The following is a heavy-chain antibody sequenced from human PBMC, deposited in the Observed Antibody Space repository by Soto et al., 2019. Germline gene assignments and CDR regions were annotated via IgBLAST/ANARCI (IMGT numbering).Heavy chain of an antibody. Sequence: PEGSLRLSCAASGFSFSNSAMNWVRQAPGKGLEWVSVISGSGGSASYADSVQGRFTISRDNSNNTLYLQMNSLRAEDTAIYSLVGEGSAWYYLISFDV. CDR2: ISGSGGSA. J-gene: IGHJ3*01. V-gene: IGHV3-23*01. CDR1: GFSFSNSA. D-gene: IGHD6-19*01. CDR3: VGEGSAWYYLISFDV.